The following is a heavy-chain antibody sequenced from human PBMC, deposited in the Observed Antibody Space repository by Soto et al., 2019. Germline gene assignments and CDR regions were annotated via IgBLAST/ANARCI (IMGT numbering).Heavy chain of an antibody. D-gene: IGHD3-9*01. Sequence: GGSLRLSCAASGFTFSDYYMSWIRQAPGKGLEWVSYISSSGSTIYYADSVKGRFTISRDNAKNSLYLQMNSLRAEDTAVYYCAGDADILTGYAFDYWGQGTLVTVSS. CDR1: GFTFSDYY. V-gene: IGHV3-11*01. CDR3: AGDADILTGYAFDY. CDR2: ISSSGSTI. J-gene: IGHJ4*02.